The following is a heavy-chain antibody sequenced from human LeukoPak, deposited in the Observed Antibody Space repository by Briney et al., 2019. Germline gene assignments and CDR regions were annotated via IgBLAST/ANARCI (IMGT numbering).Heavy chain of an antibody. CDR1: GGSISSYY. CDR3: ARHDITMRFDP. D-gene: IGHD3-10*01. CDR2: IHYSGST. V-gene: IGHV4-59*08. Sequence: SEALSLTCTVSGGSISSYYWSWIRQPPGKGLEWIGYIHYSGSTNYNPSLKSRVTISVDTSKNQFSLKLSSVTAADTAVYYCARHDITMRFDPWGQGTLVTVSS. J-gene: IGHJ5*02.